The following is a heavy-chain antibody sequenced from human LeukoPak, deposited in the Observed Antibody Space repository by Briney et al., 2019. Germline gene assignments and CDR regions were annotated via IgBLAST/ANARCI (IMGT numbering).Heavy chain of an antibody. CDR1: GFIFRSYA. Sequence: GGSLRLSCAASGFIFRSYAMNWVRQAPGKGLEWVSSISVTSRHIYYADSVKGRFTVSRDNAKNSLYLQMNSLRAEDTAVYYCARDRYSGYDPGFDYWGQGTLVTVSS. V-gene: IGHV3-21*01. CDR2: ISVTSRHI. CDR3: ARDRYSGYDPGFDY. D-gene: IGHD5-12*01. J-gene: IGHJ4*02.